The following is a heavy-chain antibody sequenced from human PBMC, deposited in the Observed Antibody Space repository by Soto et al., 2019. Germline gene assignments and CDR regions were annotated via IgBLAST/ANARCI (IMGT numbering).Heavy chain of an antibody. CDR2: INHSGST. D-gene: IGHD2-2*01. V-gene: IGHV4-34*02. Sequence: QVQLQQWGAGLLKPSETLSLTCAVYGGSFSGYYWTWIRQPPGTGLEWIGDINHSGSTNYNPYLKSLLTISVKTSNKQISLRLSSITAADTAMYYCARFCSSTSCRYFYGMDVWGQGTTITVSS. J-gene: IGHJ6*02. CDR1: GGSFSGYY. CDR3: ARFCSSTSCRYFYGMDV.